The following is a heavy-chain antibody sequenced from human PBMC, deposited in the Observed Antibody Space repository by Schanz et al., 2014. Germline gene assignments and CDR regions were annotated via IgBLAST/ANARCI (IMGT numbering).Heavy chain of an antibody. Sequence: QVQLVESGGGVVQPGRSLRLSCATSGLNFDYYGMNWVRQVPGKGLEWVANIGYDGSEKYYVDSVKGRFTISRDNSKDTLYLQVNSLRAEDTAVYYCVRDLGGDQTDYWGQGTLVTVSS. CDR1: GLNFDYYG. CDR2: IGYDGSEK. CDR3: VRDLGGDQTDY. V-gene: IGHV3-33*01. D-gene: IGHD4-17*01. J-gene: IGHJ4*02.